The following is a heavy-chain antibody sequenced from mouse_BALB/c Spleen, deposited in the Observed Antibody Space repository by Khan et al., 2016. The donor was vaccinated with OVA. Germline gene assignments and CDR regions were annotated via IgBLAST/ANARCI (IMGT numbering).Heavy chain of an antibody. CDR3: VRDGAYHRNDGWFAY. J-gene: IGHJ3*01. CDR2: INPSNGYT. D-gene: IGHD2-14*01. V-gene: IGHV1-4*01. CDR1: GYTFTSYT. Sequence: QVQLQQSGAELARPGASVKMSCKASGYTFTSYTIHWIKERPGQGLEWIGYINPSNGYTNYNQKFKDKATLTTDKSSPPAYLQLSSLTSDDSAVYNCVRDGAYHRNDGWFAYWGQGTLVTVSA.